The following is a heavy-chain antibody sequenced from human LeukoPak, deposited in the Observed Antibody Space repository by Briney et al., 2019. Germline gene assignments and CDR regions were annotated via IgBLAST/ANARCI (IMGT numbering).Heavy chain of an antibody. V-gene: IGHV1-46*01. CDR1: GYTFTSYY. D-gene: IGHD3-3*01. CDR3: ARGKLRFLEWLPLEDFDY. Sequence: GASVKVSCKASGYTFTSYYMHWVRQAPGQGLEWMGIINPSDVGTSYAEKFQGRVTMTGDTSTGTVYMQLSSLRSEDTAVYYCARGKLRFLEWLPLEDFDYWGQGTLVTVSS. J-gene: IGHJ4*02. CDR2: INPSDVGT.